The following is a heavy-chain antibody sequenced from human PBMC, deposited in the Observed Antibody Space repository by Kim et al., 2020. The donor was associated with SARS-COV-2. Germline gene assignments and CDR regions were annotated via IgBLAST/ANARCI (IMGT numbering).Heavy chain of an antibody. J-gene: IGHJ5*02. V-gene: IGHV3-23*01. Sequence: DSVKGRFTISRDNDKNTMYLQMNSRRAEDTAVYYCAKEPSRVTTVIWFDPWGQGTLVTVSS. CDR3: AKEPSRVTTVIWFDP. D-gene: IGHD4-17*01.